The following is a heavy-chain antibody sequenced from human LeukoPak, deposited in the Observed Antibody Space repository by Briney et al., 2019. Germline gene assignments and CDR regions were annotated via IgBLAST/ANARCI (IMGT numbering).Heavy chain of an antibody. CDR1: GFTFSSYA. CDR2: ISGSGGST. V-gene: IGHV3-23*01. D-gene: IGHD5-12*01. Sequence: PGGSLRLSCAASGFTFSSYAMSWVRQAPGKGLEWVSAISGSGGSTYYADSVKGRFTISRDNSKNTPYLQMNSLRAEDTAVYYCAKRGYRGYYYGMDVWGKGTTVTVSS. J-gene: IGHJ6*04. CDR3: AKRGYRGYYYGMDV.